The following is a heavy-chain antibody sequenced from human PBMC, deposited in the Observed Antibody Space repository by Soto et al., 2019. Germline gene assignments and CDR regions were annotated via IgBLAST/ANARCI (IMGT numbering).Heavy chain of an antibody. V-gene: IGHV1-2*02. CDR1: VYTFTSYS. J-gene: IGHJ4*02. Sequence: RXSVKVSCKASVYTFTSYSMHWVRQAPGQGLEWVGWFNPNSGDTIYAQKFQGRVTLTRDTSIGTAYMELYSLTSDDTAVYYCAREASAVISLDYWGQGTLVTVSS. CDR3: AREASAVISLDY. D-gene: IGHD6-19*01. CDR2: FNPNSGDT.